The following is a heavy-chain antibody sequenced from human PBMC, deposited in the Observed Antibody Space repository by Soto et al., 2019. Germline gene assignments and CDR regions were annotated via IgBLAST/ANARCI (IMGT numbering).Heavy chain of an antibody. CDR3: AKDVEMAYYSYGMDV. CDR2: ISWNSGSI. Sequence: EVQLVESGGGLVQPGRSLRLSCAASGFTFDDYAMHWVRQAPGKGLEWVSGISWNSGSIGYADSVKGRFTISRDNAKNSLYLQMNSLRAEDTALYYCAKDVEMAYYSYGMDVWGQGTTVTVSS. J-gene: IGHJ6*02. D-gene: IGHD5-12*01. V-gene: IGHV3-9*01. CDR1: GFTFDDYA.